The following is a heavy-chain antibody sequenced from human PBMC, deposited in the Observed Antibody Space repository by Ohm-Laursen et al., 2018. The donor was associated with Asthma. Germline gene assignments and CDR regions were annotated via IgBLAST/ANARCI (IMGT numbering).Heavy chain of an antibody. Sequence: GSLRLSCSASGYTFSRYSIHWVRQVPGKGLEWVASISTASTFIYYADSVWGRFTTSRDNAKNSVYLQMNSLRAEDTALYYCARIGSEWELPGREYSLHHWGQGTLVTVSS. CDR1: GYTFSRYS. CDR3: ARIGSEWELPGREYSLHH. J-gene: IGHJ1*01. D-gene: IGHD1-26*01. CDR2: ISTASTFI. V-gene: IGHV3-21*01.